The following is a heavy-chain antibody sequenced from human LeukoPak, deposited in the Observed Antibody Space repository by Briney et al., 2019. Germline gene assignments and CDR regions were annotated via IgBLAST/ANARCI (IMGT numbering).Heavy chain of an antibody. J-gene: IGHJ4*02. V-gene: IGHV3-7*01. Sequence: GGSLRLSCVASGFSFSSYWINWVRQAPGEGLEWVAHMKPDGTEKYYLDSVKGRFTISRDNAKNSLYLQMSSLRSEDTAVYYCARDMGYGHWVVDYWGQGTLVTVSS. D-gene: IGHD5-18*01. CDR2: MKPDGTEK. CDR3: ARDMGYGHWVVDY. CDR1: GFSFSSYW.